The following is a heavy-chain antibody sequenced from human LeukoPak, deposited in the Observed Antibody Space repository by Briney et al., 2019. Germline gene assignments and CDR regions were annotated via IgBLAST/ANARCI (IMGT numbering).Heavy chain of an antibody. Sequence: ASVKVSCKASGGTFSSYTISWVRQAPGQGLEWMGRIIPILGIANYAQKFQGRVTITADKSTSTAYMELSSLRSEDTAVYYRAREYCSSTSCTADFDYWGQGTLVTVSS. CDR2: IIPILGIA. D-gene: IGHD2-2*01. CDR3: AREYCSSTSCTADFDY. J-gene: IGHJ4*02. CDR1: GGTFSSYT. V-gene: IGHV1-69*04.